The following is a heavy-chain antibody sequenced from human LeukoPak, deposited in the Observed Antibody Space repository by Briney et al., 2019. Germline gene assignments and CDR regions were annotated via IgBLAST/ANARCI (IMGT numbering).Heavy chain of an antibody. D-gene: IGHD2-15*01. CDR2: IYTSGST. CDR3: ARERREQLLPPYTRLVNYLDY. V-gene: IGHV4-4*07. CDR1: GGSISSYY. J-gene: IGHJ4*02. Sequence: PSETLSLTCTVSGGSISSYYWSWIRQPAGKGLEWIGRIYTSGSTNYNPSLKSRVTISVDTSKNQFSLKLSSVTAADTAVYYCARERREQLLPPYTRLVNYLDYWGQGTLVTVSS.